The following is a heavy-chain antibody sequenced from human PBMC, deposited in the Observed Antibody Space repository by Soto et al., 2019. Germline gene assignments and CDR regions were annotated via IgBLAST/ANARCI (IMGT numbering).Heavy chain of an antibody. V-gene: IGHV4-59*01. CDR3: ARDRSTYGGGGTGEVKENWFDP. CDR2: IHYTGST. J-gene: IGHJ5*02. CDR1: FGSINNYY. D-gene: IGHD2-8*01. Sequence: PSETLSLTCTVSFGSINNYYWGWIRQAPGKGLEWIGHIHYTGSTNYNPSLKSRLSISLDQTKDQFSLRLRSVSAADSAVYYCARDRSTYGGGGTGEVKENWFDPWGPGTLVNVSS.